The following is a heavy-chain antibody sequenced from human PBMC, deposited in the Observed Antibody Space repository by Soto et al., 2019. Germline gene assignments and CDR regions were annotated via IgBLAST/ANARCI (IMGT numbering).Heavy chain of an antibody. CDR2: ISYDGSNK. Sequence: WGSLTLSCAASGFTFSRYAMHWVRQAPGKGLEWVAVISYDGSNKYYADSVKGRFTISRDNSKNTLYLQMNSLRAEDTAVYYCAAEQDYDFWSGYSPPWIGYYYYGMDVRGQGTTVTVSS. D-gene: IGHD3-3*01. CDR3: AAEQDYDFWSGYSPPWIGYYYYGMDV. J-gene: IGHJ6*02. CDR1: GFTFSRYA. V-gene: IGHV3-30-3*01.